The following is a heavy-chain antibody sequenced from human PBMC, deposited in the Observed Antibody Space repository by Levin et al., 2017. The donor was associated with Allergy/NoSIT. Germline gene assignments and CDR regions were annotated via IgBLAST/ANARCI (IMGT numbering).Heavy chain of an antibody. J-gene: IGHJ4*02. D-gene: IGHD3-22*01. CDR1: GFTFSSYS. CDR3: ARDPLGHYYDSSGRGYFDY. Sequence: GGSLRLSCAASGFTFSSYSMNWVRQAPGKGLEWVSYISSSSSTIYYADSVKGRFTISRDNAKNSLYLQMNSLRAEDTAVYYCARDPLGHYYDSSGRGYFDYWGQGTLVTVSS. V-gene: IGHV3-48*01. CDR2: ISSSSSTI.